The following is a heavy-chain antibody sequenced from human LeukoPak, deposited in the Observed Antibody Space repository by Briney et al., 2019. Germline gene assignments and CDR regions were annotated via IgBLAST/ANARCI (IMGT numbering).Heavy chain of an antibody. D-gene: IGHD1-26*01. V-gene: IGHV4-61*02. CDR2: IYTSGST. CDR3: ARCSSGSYEVHFDY. CDR1: GGSISSGSYY. Sequence: PSETLSLTCTVSGGSISSGSYYWSWIRQPAGKGLEWIGRIYTSGSTNYNPSLKSRVTISVDTSKNQFSLKLSSVTAADTAVYYCARCSSGSYEVHFDYWGQGTLVTVSS. J-gene: IGHJ4*02.